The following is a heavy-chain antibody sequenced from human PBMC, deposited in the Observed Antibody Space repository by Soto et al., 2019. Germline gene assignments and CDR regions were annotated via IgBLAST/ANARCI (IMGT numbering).Heavy chain of an antibody. CDR2: MSYDGSYK. CDR3: AKDTNYYDSSGYYPNWYFDL. Sequence: QVQLVESGGGVVQPGRSLRLSCAASGFTFSSYGMHWVRQAPGKGLEWVAVMSYDGSYKYYGDSVKGRFTISRDNSKNTLYLQMNSLRAEDTAVYYCAKDTNYYDSSGYYPNWYFDLWGRGTLVTVSS. D-gene: IGHD3-22*01. J-gene: IGHJ2*01. V-gene: IGHV3-30*18. CDR1: GFTFSSYG.